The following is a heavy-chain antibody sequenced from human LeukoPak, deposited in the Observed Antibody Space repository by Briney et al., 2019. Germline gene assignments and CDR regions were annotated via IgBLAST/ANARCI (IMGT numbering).Heavy chain of an antibody. CDR3: AGRAVAGFDY. CDR2: ISYDGSNK. D-gene: IGHD6-19*01. V-gene: IGHV3-30*04. Sequence: PGGSLRLSCAASGFTFSSYAMHWVRQAPGKGLEWVAVISYDGSNKYYADSVKGRFTISRDNSKNTLYLQMNSLRAEDTAVCYCAGRAVAGFDYWGQGTLVTVSS. CDR1: GFTFSSYA. J-gene: IGHJ4*02.